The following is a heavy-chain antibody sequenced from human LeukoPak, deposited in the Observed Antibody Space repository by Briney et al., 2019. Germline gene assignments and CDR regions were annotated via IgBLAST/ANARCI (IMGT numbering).Heavy chain of an antibody. CDR3: APATMTFDY. D-gene: IGHD5-24*01. CDR1: GYTFTAYN. J-gene: IGHJ4*02. V-gene: IGHV1-2*02. Sequence: ASVKVSCKTSGYTFTAYNMRWVRQAPGQGLEWMGWINPNSGDTTYAQKFQDRVTMTRETSISTAYMELSGLRSDDTAVYYCAPATMTFDYWGQGTLVTVSS. CDR2: INPNSGDT.